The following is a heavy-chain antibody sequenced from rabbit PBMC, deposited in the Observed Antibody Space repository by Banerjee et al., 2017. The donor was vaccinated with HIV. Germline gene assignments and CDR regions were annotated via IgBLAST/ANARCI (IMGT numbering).Heavy chain of an antibody. D-gene: IGHD6-1*01. CDR3: AKNIYGYGAWSLYYGL. CDR2: IYTGSGST. J-gene: IGHJ4*01. CDR1: GFSFSSSYY. Sequence: QEQLVESGGGLVQPEGSLTLTCTASGFSFSSSYYMCWVRQAPGKGLEWIGCIYTGSGSTYYANWAKGRFTISKTSSTTVTLQMTSLTAADTATYFCAKNIYGYGAWSLYYGLWGPGTLVTVS. V-gene: IGHV1S45*01.